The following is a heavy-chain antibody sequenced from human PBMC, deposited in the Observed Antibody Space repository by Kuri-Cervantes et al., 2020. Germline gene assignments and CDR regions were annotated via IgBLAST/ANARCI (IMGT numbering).Heavy chain of an antibody. CDR3: ARKSVRGVIINSRYYYYGMDV. Sequence: ASVKVSCKASGYKFTSYGVSWVRQAPGQGLEWMGWISAYNGNTNYAQKLQGRVTMTTDTSTSTAYMELRSLRSDDTAVYYCARKSVRGVIINSRYYYYGMDVWGQGTTVTVSS. V-gene: IGHV1-18*01. CDR2: ISAYNGNT. D-gene: IGHD3-10*01. CDR1: GYKFTSYG. J-gene: IGHJ6*02.